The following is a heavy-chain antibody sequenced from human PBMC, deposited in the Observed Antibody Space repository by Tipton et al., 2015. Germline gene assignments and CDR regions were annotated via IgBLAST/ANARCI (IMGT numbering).Heavy chain of an antibody. J-gene: IGHJ6*02. Sequence: SLRLSCAASGFTFSNAWMNWVRQAPGKGLEWVGRIKTKTDGGTTDYAAPVEGRFTISRDNSNNTLILQMNSLRAEDTAVYYCAREVMIHSVYYGMDVWGQGTTVTVSS. CDR2: IKTKTDGGTT. V-gene: IGHV3-15*07. CDR3: AREVMIHSVYYGMDV. D-gene: IGHD5/OR15-5a*01. CDR1: GFTFSNAW.